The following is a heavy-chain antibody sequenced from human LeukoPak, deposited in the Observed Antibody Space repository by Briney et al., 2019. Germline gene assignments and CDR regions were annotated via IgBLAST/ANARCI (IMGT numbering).Heavy chain of an antibody. D-gene: IGHD6-6*01. J-gene: IGHJ4*02. V-gene: IGHV1-8*01. Sequence: ASVKVSCKASGYTFTSYDINWMRQATGQGLEWMGWMSPNSGNTGYAQKFQGRVTITADESTSTAYMELSSLRSEDTAVYYCARDLAARPFWLWGQGTLVTVSS. CDR1: GYTFTSYD. CDR2: MSPNSGNT. CDR3: ARDLAARPFWL.